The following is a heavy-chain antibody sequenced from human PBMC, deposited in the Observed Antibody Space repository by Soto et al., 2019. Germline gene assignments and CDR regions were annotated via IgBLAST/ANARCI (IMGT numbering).Heavy chain of an antibody. Sequence: GGSLRLSCAASGFIFSTYSMNWVRQTPGKGLEWVSSISRSSDHMYYADSVRGRFTISRDNAKNTLYLQMNSLRAEDTAVYYCARHGYSYGGGYFDYWGQGTLVTVSS. CDR3: ARHGYSYGGGYFDY. CDR2: ISRSSDHM. J-gene: IGHJ4*02. CDR1: GFIFSTYS. D-gene: IGHD5-18*01. V-gene: IGHV3-21*01.